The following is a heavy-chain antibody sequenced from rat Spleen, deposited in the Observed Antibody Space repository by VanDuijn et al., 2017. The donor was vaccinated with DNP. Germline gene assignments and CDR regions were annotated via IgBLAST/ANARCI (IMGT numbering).Heavy chain of an antibody. CDR3: ASTVVTLFDY. V-gene: IGHV5-58*01. CDR1: GFTFNTYW. J-gene: IGHJ2*01. CDR2: INPDGAST. D-gene: IGHD1-1*01. Sequence: EVQLVETGGGLVQPGRSLKLSCVASGFTFNTYWMFWVRQAPGKGLEWVASINPDGASTYYPDSVKGRFTISRDNAKSNLYLQMNSLKSEDTATYYCASTVVTLFDYWGQGVMVTVSS.